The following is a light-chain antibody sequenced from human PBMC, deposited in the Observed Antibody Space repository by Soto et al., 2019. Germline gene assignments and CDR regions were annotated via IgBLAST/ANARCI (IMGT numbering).Light chain of an antibody. V-gene: IGKV1-8*01. CDR2: AAS. Sequence: AIRMTQSPSSLSASTGDRVTITCRASQGISSYLAWYQQKPGKAPKLLIYAASTLQSGVPSRFSGSGSGTDFTLTISCLQSEDFATYYCQQYYSSPHTFGQGTKLEIK. CDR3: QQYYSSPHT. J-gene: IGKJ2*01. CDR1: QGISSY.